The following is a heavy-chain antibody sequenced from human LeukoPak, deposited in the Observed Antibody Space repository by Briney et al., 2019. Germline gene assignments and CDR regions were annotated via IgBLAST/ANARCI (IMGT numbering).Heavy chain of an antibody. V-gene: IGHV4-59*01. CDR1: GGSISSYY. Sequence: SETLSLTCTVSGGSISSYYWSWIRQPPGKGLEWIGYIYYSGSTNYNPSLKSRVTISVDTSKNQFSLKLSSVTAADTAVYYCAKALYGPYYFDYWGQGTLVTVSS. D-gene: IGHD2/OR15-2a*01. J-gene: IGHJ4*02. CDR2: IYYSGST. CDR3: AKALYGPYYFDY.